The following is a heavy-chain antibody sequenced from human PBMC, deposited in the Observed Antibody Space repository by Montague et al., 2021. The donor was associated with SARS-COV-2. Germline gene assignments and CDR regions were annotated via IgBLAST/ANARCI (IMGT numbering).Heavy chain of an antibody. V-gene: IGHV4-4*07. Sequence: SETLSLTCSVSGGSITTYYWSWVRQPAGQGMEWIGSLSTSESTNYNHSLKSRVTMSLDTSKTQVSLKLSSVTAADTAVYYCARDASSANSPANSWFDSWGQGTLVTVSS. D-gene: IGHD4/OR15-4a*01. CDR3: ARDASSANSPANSWFDS. J-gene: IGHJ5*01. CDR2: LSTSEST. CDR1: GGSITTYY.